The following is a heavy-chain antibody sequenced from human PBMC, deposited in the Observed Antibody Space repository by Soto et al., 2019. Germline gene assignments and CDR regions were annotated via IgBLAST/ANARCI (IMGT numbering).Heavy chain of an antibody. CDR2: ISGSGGST. J-gene: IGHJ4*02. Sequence: EVQLLESGGGLVQPGGSLRLSCAASGFTFSSYAMSWVRQAPGKGLEWVSAISGSGGSTYYADSVKGRFTISRDNSKNTLSLQMNRLRAEDTAVYYGAKEGGYCSSTSCYGRVYYWGQGTLVTVSS. CDR3: AKEGGYCSSTSCYGRVYY. D-gene: IGHD2-2*03. CDR1: GFTFSSYA. V-gene: IGHV3-23*01.